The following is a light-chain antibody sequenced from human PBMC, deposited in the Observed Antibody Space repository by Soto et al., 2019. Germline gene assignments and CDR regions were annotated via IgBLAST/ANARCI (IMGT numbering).Light chain of an antibody. CDR1: SSDIGAYNF. CDR3: TSWTTSTTMI. V-gene: IGLV2-14*03. Sequence: QSVLTQPASVSGSPGQSITISCTGTSSDIGAYNFVSCYQQHPGKAPKLMLYDVNIRPSGVSNRFSGSKSGNTASLTISGLQAEDEADYYCTSWTTSTTMIFGGGTKVTVL. CDR2: DVN. J-gene: IGLJ2*01.